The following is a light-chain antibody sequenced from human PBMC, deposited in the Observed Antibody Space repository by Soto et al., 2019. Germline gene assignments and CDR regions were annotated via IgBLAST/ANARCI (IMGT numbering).Light chain of an antibody. CDR3: HHYPRSSWT. V-gene: IGKV3-20*01. Sequence: EMVRTQSPATLSLSQGERATLSCRASQSVPSDWLAWYRHKPGQAPRTLIYGASSRATGIPDRFSASGSGTDFTLTISRLEPEDFAVYYCHHYPRSSWTFGQGTKVDIK. J-gene: IGKJ1*01. CDR1: QSVPSDW. CDR2: GAS.